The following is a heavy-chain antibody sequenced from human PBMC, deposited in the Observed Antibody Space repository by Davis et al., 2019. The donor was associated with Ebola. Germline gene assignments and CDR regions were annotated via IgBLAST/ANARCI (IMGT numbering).Heavy chain of an antibody. V-gene: IGHV3-15*01. J-gene: IGHJ4*02. Sequence: PGRSLKISCAASGFTFSNAWMSWVRQAPGKGLEWVGRIKSKTEGGTTDYATPVKGRFTISRDDSKNTLYLQMNSLKTEDTAVYYCTTLSYDFWSGYYTNAFDYWGQGTLVTVSS. D-gene: IGHD3-3*01. CDR3: TTLSYDFWSGYYTNAFDY. CDR2: IKSKTEGGTT. CDR1: GFTFSNAW.